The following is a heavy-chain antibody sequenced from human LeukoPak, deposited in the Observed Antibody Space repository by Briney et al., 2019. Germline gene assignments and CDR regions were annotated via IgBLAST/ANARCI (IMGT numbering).Heavy chain of an antibody. CDR3: ARLPLDYGDYGGFEY. D-gene: IGHD4-23*01. CDR2: IYYTGST. CDR1: GGSINSYY. Sequence: PSETLSLTCTVSGGSINSYYWSWIRQSPGKGLEWIGNIYYTGSTNYNPSLKSRVTISVDTSKNQFSLKLTSETAADTAIYYCARLPLDYGDYGGFEYWGQGILVTVST. J-gene: IGHJ4*02. V-gene: IGHV4-59*08.